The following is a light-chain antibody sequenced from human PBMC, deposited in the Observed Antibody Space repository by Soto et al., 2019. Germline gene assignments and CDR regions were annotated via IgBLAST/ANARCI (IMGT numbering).Light chain of an antibody. CDR3: QQYNNWLWT. J-gene: IGKJ1*01. CDR1: QSISDT. V-gene: IGKV3-15*01. CDR2: SAS. Sequence: IETTQSPATLSVSKGGRATLSCRASQSISDTLAWYQQKPGQAPRLLIYSASRRATGFPARSSGSGSGTDFTLTISSLQSEDFAVYYCQQYNNWLWTFGQGTNVDI.